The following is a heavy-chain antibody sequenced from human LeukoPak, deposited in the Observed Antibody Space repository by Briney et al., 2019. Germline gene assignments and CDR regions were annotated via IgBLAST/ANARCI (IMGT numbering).Heavy chain of an antibody. Sequence: GGSLRLSCAASGFTFNSYATHWVRQAPGKGLEYVSVIGSNGGSTYYADSVKGRFTISRDNSKNTLYLQMGSLRAEDMAVYYCARSNCSTTDCLFNAFDIWGQGTMVTVSS. CDR2: IGSNGGST. J-gene: IGHJ3*02. CDR1: GFTFNSYA. D-gene: IGHD2-2*01. CDR3: ARSNCSTTDCLFNAFDI. V-gene: IGHV3-64*02.